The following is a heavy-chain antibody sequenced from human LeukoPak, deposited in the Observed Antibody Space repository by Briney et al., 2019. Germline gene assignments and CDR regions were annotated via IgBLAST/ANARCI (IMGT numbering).Heavy chain of an antibody. D-gene: IGHD3-22*01. V-gene: IGHV4-59*01. Sequence: SETLSLTCTVSGGSISSYYWSWIRHPPGKGLEWIGYIYYSGSTNYNPSLKSRVTISVDTSKNQFSLQLSSVTAADTAVYYCARLSYDSSGYDVFDIRGQGTMVTVSS. CDR3: ARLSYDSSGYDVFDI. CDR1: GGSISSYY. J-gene: IGHJ3*02. CDR2: IYYSGST.